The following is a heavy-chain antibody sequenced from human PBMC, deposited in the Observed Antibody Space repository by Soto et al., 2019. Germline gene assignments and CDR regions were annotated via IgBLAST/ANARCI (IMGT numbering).Heavy chain of an antibody. V-gene: IGHV2-5*01. J-gene: IGHJ4*02. CDR3: AHTWGLPFDY. CDR2: IYWNDDK. CDR1: GFSLRTTGVG. Sequence: QITLKESGPTLVKPTQTLTLTCTYSGFSLRTTGVGVGWIRQPPGKALEWLGIIYWNDDKRYSPSLKNRFTLTSDISKSQVVLTMTNMDPVDTATYYCAHTWGLPFDYWGQGTRVIVSS. D-gene: IGHD3-16*01.